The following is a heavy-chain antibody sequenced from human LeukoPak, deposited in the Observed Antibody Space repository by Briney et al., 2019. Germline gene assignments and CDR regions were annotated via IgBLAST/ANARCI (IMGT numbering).Heavy chain of an antibody. CDR2: ISSDGYRT. J-gene: IGHJ4*02. Sequence: GGSLRLSCAASGFIFSTYWMSWVRQAPDKGLQWVAVISSDGYRTDYPDSVRGRFTISRDNFKNTVDLQMISVTAEDTAMYFCAKGLGTGSVLARPLHYWGQGTLVTVSS. CDR3: AKGLGTGSVLARPLHY. CDR1: GFIFSTYW. D-gene: IGHD3-10*01. V-gene: IGHV3-30*18.